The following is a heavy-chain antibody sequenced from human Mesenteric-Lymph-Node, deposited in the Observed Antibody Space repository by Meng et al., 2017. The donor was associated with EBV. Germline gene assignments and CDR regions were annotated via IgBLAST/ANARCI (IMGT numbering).Heavy chain of an antibody. Sequence: QLLQSVPGLVQSSETLSLTCTVFGGALSVSSNYWGWFRQTSGKGLEWIGSVSFTGSTYSNTSLESRVSMSVDTSKNQFSLRVTSVNAAETAVDYCARSTGRSRWLDSWGQGTLVTVSS. CDR2: VSFTGST. J-gene: IGHJ4*02. V-gene: IGHV4-39*07. D-gene: IGHD1-1*01. CDR3: ARSTGRSRWLDS. CDR1: GGALSVSSNY.